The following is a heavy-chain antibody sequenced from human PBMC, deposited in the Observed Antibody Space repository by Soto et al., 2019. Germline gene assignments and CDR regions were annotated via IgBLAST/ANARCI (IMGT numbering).Heavy chain of an antibody. D-gene: IGHD6-13*01. CDR1: GYTFTSYG. V-gene: IGHV1-18*01. J-gene: IGHJ4*02. CDR2: ISAYNGNT. Sequence: QVQLVQSGAEVKKPGASVKVSCKASGYTFTSYGISWVRQAPGQGLEWMGWISAYNGNTNYAQKLQGRVTMTTDTSTSTADMELRSLRSDDTAVYYCARDRGRSSWYYALNDYWGQGTLVTVSS. CDR3: ARDRGRSSWYYALNDY.